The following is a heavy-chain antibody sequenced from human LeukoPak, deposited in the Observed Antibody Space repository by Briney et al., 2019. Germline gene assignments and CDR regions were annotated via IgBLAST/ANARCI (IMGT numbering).Heavy chain of an antibody. J-gene: IGHJ4*02. CDR2: IRYDGSNK. CDR1: GFTFSSYG. D-gene: IGHD2-15*01. Sequence: GGSLRLSCAASGFTFSSYGMHWVRQAPGKGLEWVAFIRYDGSNKYYADSVKGRFTISRDNSKNTLYLQMNSLRAEDTAVYYCAKVPNARYCSGGSCYRRGFDYWGQGTLVTVSS. V-gene: IGHV3-30*02. CDR3: AKVPNARYCSGGSCYRRGFDY.